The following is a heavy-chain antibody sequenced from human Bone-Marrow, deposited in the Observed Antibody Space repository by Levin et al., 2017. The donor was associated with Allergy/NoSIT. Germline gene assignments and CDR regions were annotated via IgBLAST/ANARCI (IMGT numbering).Heavy chain of an antibody. CDR2: ISGSGGST. J-gene: IGHJ4*02. CDR3: ANVLYSGYDTNDFDY. V-gene: IGHV3-23*01. D-gene: IGHD5-12*01. Sequence: GESLKISCAASGFTFSSYAMSWVRQAPGKGLEWVSAISGSGGSTYYADSVKGRFTISRDNSKNTLYLQMNSLRAEDTAVYYCANVLYSGYDTNDFDYWGQGTLVTVSS. CDR1: GFTFSSYA.